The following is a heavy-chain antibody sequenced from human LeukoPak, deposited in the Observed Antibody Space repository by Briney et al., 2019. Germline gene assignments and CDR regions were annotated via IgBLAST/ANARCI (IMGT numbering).Heavy chain of an antibody. CDR1: GGSISSSSYY. V-gene: IGHV4-39*01. CDR3: ARQDYGGNIDY. J-gene: IGHJ4*02. CDR2: IYYSGST. D-gene: IGHD4-23*01. Sequence: SETLSLTCTVSGGSISSSSYYWGWIRQPPGEGLVYIGSIYYSGSTYYNPSLKSRVTISVDTSKNQFSLTLSSATAADTAVYYCARQDYGGNIDYWGQGTLVTVSS.